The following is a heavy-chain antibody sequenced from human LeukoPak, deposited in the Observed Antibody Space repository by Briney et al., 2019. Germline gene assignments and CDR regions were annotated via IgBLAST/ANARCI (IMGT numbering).Heavy chain of an antibody. CDR3: ARKRNGDYLFDY. Sequence: GSLRLSCAASGFTFSSYRMNWVRQAPGKGLEWVSSISSSSSYIYYADSVKGRFTISRDNAKNSLYLQMNSLRAEDTAVYYCARKRNGDYLFDYWGQGTLVTVSS. CDR2: ISSSSSYI. V-gene: IGHV3-21*01. CDR1: GFTFSSYR. D-gene: IGHD4-17*01. J-gene: IGHJ4*02.